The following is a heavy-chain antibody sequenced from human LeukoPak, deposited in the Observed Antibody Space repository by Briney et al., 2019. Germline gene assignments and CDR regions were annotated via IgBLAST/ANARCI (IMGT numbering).Heavy chain of an antibody. CDR2: ISGSGGST. CDR3: AKGSSSIVVVTGKNEY. V-gene: IGHV3-23*01. CDR1: GFTFSSYA. D-gene: IGHD2-21*02. J-gene: IGHJ4*02. Sequence: GGSLRLSCEASGFTFSSYAMNWVRQAPGKGLEGVSSISGSGGSTYYADSVKGRFTISRDNSKNTVYLQLNSLRAEDTAVYYCAKGSSSIVVVTGKNEYWGQGTLVTVSS.